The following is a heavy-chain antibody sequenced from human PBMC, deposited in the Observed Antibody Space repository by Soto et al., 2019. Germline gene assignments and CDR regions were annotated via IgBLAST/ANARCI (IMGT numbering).Heavy chain of an antibody. D-gene: IGHD3-9*01. J-gene: IGHJ4*02. V-gene: IGHV3-73*01. CDR1: GFTFSGSA. CDR2: IRSKANSYAT. Sequence: QLGGSLRLSCAASGFTFSGSAMHWVRQASGKGLEWVGRIRSKANSYATAYAASVKGRFTISRDDSKNTAYLQMNSLKTEDTAVYYCTRGFLLRYGWGQGTLVTVSS. CDR3: TRGFLLRYG.